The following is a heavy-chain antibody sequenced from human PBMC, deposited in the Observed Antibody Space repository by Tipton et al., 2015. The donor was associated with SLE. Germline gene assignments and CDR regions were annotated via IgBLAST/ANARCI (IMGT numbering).Heavy chain of an antibody. Sequence: LRLSCTVSGGSISSSSYYWGWIRQPPGEGLEWIGSIYYSGSTYYNPSLKSRVTISVDTSKNQFSLKLSSVTAAGTAVYYCARHEDWGIDYWGQGTLVTVSS. CDR2: IYYSGST. CDR3: ARHEDWGIDY. J-gene: IGHJ4*02. V-gene: IGHV4-39*01. D-gene: IGHD7-27*01. CDR1: GGSISSSSYY.